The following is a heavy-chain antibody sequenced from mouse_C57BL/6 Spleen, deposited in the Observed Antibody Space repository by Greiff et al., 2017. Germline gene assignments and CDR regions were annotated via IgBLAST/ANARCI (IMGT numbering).Heavy chain of an antibody. D-gene: IGHD1-1*01. CDR2: ISDGGSYT. CDR3: ERDYYGSSSYAMGY. V-gene: IGHV5-4*01. Sequence: DVKLVASGGGLVKPGGSLKLSCAASGFTFSSYAMSWVRQTPEKRLEWVATISDGGSYTYYPDHVKGRFTISRDNAKNNLYLQMSHLKSEDTAMXNCERDYYGSSSYAMGYWGQGTSDTASS. J-gene: IGHJ4*01. CDR1: GFTFSSYA.